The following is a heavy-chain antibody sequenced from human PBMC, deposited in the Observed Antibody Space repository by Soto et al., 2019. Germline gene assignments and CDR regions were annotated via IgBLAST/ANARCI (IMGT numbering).Heavy chain of an antibody. J-gene: IGHJ3*02. Sequence: ASVKVSCKASGGTFSSYAISWVRQAPGQGLEWMGGIIPIFGTANYAQKFQGRVTITADESTSTAYMELSSLRSEDTAVYYCARXARLGYSYGPGHDAFDIWGQGTMVTVSS. CDR1: GGTFSSYA. V-gene: IGHV1-69*13. D-gene: IGHD5-18*01. CDR2: IIPIFGTA. CDR3: ARXARLGYSYGPGHDAFDI.